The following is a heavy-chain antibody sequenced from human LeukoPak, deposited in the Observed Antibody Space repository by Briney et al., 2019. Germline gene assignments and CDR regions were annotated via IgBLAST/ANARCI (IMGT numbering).Heavy chain of an antibody. CDR1: GGSVSSGRFY. Sequence: SETLSLTCSVSGGSVSSGRFYWTWIRQPPGKGLEWIGYIYYSGSTNYNPSLNSRVTISVDTSKNQFSLKLSSVTAADTAVYYCARGTYYYGSGSYYYFDYWGQGTLVTVSS. CDR2: IYYSGST. V-gene: IGHV4-61*01. CDR3: ARGTYYYGSGSYYYFDY. J-gene: IGHJ4*02. D-gene: IGHD3-10*01.